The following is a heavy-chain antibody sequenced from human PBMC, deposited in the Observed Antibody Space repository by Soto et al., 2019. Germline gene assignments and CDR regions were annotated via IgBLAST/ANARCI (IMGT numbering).Heavy chain of an antibody. CDR2: IKQDGSEK. D-gene: IGHD3-10*01. CDR1: GFTFSSYW. Sequence: GGSLRLSCAASGFTFSSYWMSWVRQAPGKGLEWVANIKQDGSEKYYVDSVKGRFTISRDNAKNSLYLQMNSLRAEDTAVYYCARITMVRGWRKGGRFDPWGQGTLVTVSS. J-gene: IGHJ5*02. V-gene: IGHV3-7*01. CDR3: ARITMVRGWRKGGRFDP.